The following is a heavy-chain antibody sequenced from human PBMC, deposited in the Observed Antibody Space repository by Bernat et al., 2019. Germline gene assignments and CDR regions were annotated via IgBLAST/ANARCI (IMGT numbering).Heavy chain of an antibody. CDR3: AKDRLFGMDV. CDR2: ISYDGSNK. J-gene: IGHJ6*02. V-gene: IGHV3-30*18. CDR1: GFTFSSYG. D-gene: IGHD6-19*01. Sequence: QVQLVESGGGVVQPGRSLRLSCAASGFTFSSYGMHWVRQAPGKGLEWVAVISYDGSNKSYADSVKGRFTISRDNSKNTLYLQMSSLRAEDTAVYYCAKDRLFGMDVWGQGTTVTVSS.